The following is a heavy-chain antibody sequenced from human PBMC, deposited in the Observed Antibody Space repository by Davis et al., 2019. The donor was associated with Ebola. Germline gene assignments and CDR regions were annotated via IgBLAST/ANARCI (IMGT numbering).Heavy chain of an antibody. V-gene: IGHV3-13*05. D-gene: IGHD3-16*01. CDR2: IGAAGDP. J-gene: IGHJ6*02. CDR1: GFTFSRYD. Sequence: GGSLRLSCAASGFTFSRYDMHWVRQGTGKGLEWVSAIGAAGDPNYPDSVKGRFAISRDNAKNSLFLQMDNLRAGDTAVYYCVKGGFNHYYGLDVWGQGTTVTVSS. CDR3: VKGGFNHYYGLDV.